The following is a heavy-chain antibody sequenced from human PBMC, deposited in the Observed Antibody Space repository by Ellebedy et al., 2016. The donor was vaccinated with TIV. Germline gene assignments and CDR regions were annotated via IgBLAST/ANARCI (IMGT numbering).Heavy chain of an antibody. CDR1: GFTFITYT. D-gene: IGHD2-2*01. CDR3: ARTGGVPAAMGNWFDR. J-gene: IGHJ5*02. CDR2: ISGGGGYI. V-gene: IGHV3-21*01. Sequence: GESLKISCAASGFTFITYTMNWLRQAPAKGLEWVSSISGGGGYIYYADPVKGRFTISRDNARNSLYLQMNSLTAEDTALYYCARTGGVPAAMGNWFDRWGQGTLVTVSS.